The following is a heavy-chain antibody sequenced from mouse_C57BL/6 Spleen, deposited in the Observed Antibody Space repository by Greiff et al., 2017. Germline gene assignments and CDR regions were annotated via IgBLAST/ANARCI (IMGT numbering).Heavy chain of an antibody. CDR2: IYPGDGDT. CDR1: GYAFSSSW. J-gene: IGHJ4*01. Sequence: VQLQQSGPELVKPGASVKISCKASGYAFSSSWMNWVKQRPGKGLEWIGRIYPGDGDTNYNGKFKGKATLTADKSSSTAYMQLSSLTSEDSAVXFCARERDGSYAMDYWGQGTSVTVSS. D-gene: IGHD2-3*01. CDR3: ARERDGSYAMDY. V-gene: IGHV1-82*01.